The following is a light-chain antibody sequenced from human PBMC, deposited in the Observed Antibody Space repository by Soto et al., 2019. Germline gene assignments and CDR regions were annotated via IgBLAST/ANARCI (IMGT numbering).Light chain of an antibody. Sequence: EIVMTQSPATLSVSPGERATLSCRASQSVNNNLAWYHQKPGQAPSLLIYGASTRATGIPARFSGSGSGTEFTLTISSLQSEDFEVYYCQQYSNWPYTFGQGTKLEIK. CDR3: QQYSNWPYT. CDR1: QSVNNN. CDR2: GAS. J-gene: IGKJ2*01. V-gene: IGKV3-15*01.